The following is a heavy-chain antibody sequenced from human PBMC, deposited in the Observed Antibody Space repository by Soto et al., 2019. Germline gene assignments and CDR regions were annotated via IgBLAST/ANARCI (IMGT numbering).Heavy chain of an antibody. CDR1: GGSISSGDYY. D-gene: IGHD2-15*01. CDR3: VAEAILYCSGGSCSRFDY. Sequence: KASETLSLTXTVSGGSISSGDYYWSWIRQPPGKGLEWIGYIYYSGSTYYNPSLKSRVTISVDTSKNQFSLKLSSVTAADTAVYYCVAEAILYCSGGSCSRFDYWGQGTLVTVSS. CDR2: IYYSGST. J-gene: IGHJ4*02. V-gene: IGHV4-30-4*01.